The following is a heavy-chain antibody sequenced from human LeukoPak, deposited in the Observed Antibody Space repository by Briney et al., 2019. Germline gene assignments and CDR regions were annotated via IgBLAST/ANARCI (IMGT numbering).Heavy chain of an antibody. CDR2: IWYDGSSQ. V-gene: IGHV3-33*06. CDR1: GFIFSSYP. CDR3: AKDLGLRGSPGTFEI. D-gene: IGHD1-26*01. Sequence: GGSLRLSCAASGFIFSSYPIHGVRQARGKGLEGVAVIWYDGSSQYYGESVSGRFTISRDSFKTTLYLQMKSLRADDTAVYYCAKDLGLRGSPGTFEIWGQGTMVTVPS. J-gene: IGHJ3*02.